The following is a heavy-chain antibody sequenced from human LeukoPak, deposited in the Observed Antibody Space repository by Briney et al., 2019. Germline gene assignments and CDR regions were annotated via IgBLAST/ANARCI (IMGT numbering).Heavy chain of an antibody. J-gene: IGHJ4*02. CDR2: ISSSSSYI. CDR1: GFTFSSYS. D-gene: IGHD3-16*02. V-gene: IGHV3-21*01. CDR3: ARDGRYDYVWGSYRSAFYYFDY. Sequence: GGSLRLSCAASGFTFSSYSMNWVRQAPGKGLEWVSSISSSSSYIYYADSVKGRFTISRDNAKNSLYLQMNSLRAEDTAVYYCARDGRYDYVWGSYRSAFYYFDYWGQGTLVTVSS.